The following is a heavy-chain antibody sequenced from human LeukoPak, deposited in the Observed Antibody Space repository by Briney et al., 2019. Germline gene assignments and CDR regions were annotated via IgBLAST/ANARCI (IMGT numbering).Heavy chain of an antibody. CDR3: ARAGAYSGSYSVYGMDV. CDR2: ISSSGSTI. Sequence: GGSLRLSCAASGFTFSDYYMSWIRQSPGKGLEWVSYISSSGSTIYYADSVKGRFTISRDNAKNSLYLQMNSLRAEDTAVYYCARAGAYSGSYSVYGMDVWGQGTTVTVSS. CDR1: GFTFSDYY. D-gene: IGHD1-26*01. V-gene: IGHV3-11*01. J-gene: IGHJ6*02.